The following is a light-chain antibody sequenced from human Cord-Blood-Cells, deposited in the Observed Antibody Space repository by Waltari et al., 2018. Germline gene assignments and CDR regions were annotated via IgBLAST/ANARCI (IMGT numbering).Light chain of an antibody. CDR2: DVS. J-gene: IGLJ1*01. CDR3: SSYTSSSTYV. V-gene: IGLV2-14*01. Sequence: QSALTQPASVSLSPGQSITISCTGTSSDVGGYNYVSWYQQHPGKAPKLMIYDVSNRPSGVSNRFSGSKSGNTASLTISGLQAEDEADYYCSSYTSSSTYVFGTGTKVTVL. CDR1: SSDVGGYNY.